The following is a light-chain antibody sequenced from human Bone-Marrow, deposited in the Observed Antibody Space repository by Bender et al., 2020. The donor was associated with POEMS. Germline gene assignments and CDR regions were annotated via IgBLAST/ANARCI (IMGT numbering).Light chain of an antibody. CDR3: SSYAGVNSVL. CDR1: NSDIGTYNY. J-gene: IGLJ2*01. CDR2: EVS. V-gene: IGLV2-8*01. Sequence: QSALTQPASVSGSPGQSITISCTGTNSDIGTYNYVSWYQQHPGKAPKLMIYEVSKRPSGVPDRFSGSKSGNTASLTVSGLQADDEADYYCSSYAGVNSVLFGGGTKLTVL.